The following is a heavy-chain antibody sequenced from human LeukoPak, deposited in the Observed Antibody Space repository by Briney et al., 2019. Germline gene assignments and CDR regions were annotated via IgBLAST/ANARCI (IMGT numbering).Heavy chain of an antibody. CDR3: ANLPSLLNNMVRGGNDFDI. V-gene: IGHV3-23*01. CDR1: GFTFSSYA. CDR2: ISGSGGST. J-gene: IGHJ3*02. D-gene: IGHD3-10*01. Sequence: GGSLRLSCAASGFTFSSYAMSWVRQAPGKGLEWVSAISGSGGSTYYADSVKGRFTISRDNSKNTLFLQMNSLRAEDTAVYYCANLPSLLNNMVRGGNDFDIWGQGTMVTVSS.